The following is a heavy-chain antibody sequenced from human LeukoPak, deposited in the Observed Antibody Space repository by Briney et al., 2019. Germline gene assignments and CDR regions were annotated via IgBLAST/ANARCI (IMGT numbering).Heavy chain of an antibody. CDR3: ARGRIAMDYFDY. D-gene: IGHD2-21*01. Sequence: ASVRVSCKASGHTFNNYGISWVRQAPGQGLEWMGWMNPNSGNTGYAQKFQGRVTITRNTSISTVYMELSSLRSDDTAVYYCARGRIAMDYFDYWGQGTLVTVSS. V-gene: IGHV1-8*03. CDR1: GHTFNNYG. J-gene: IGHJ4*02. CDR2: MNPNSGNT.